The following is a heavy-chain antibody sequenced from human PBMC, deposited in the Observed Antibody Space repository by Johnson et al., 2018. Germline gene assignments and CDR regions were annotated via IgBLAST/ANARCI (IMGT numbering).Heavy chain of an antibody. CDR3: AKVWRWLRLDAFDI. CDR1: GFTFSSYD. J-gene: IGHJ3*02. D-gene: IGHD5-24*01. CDR2: IGTAGDT. V-gene: IGHV3-13*01. Sequence: EVQLVESGGGVVQPGRSLRLSCAASGFTFSSYDMHWVRQVTGKGLEWVSAIGTAGDTYYQGSVKGGVTISRDNSKNTMDLQRNSRRAEQTAVHYCAKVWRWLRLDAFDIWGQGTMVTVSS.